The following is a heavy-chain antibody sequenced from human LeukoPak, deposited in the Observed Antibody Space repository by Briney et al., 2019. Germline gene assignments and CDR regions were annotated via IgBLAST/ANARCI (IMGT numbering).Heavy chain of an antibody. D-gene: IGHD6-19*01. J-gene: IGHJ4*02. V-gene: IGHV3-30*03. CDR3: SRSPEWHWLSHFDF. CDR1: GFTLRSSG. Sequence: GGSLRLSCEASGFTLRSSGMHWVRQLPGQALEWAATLSFDGTSTYYADSVKGRFTISRDTSNNTLWLQMNSLRPEDTARYHCSRSPEWHWLSHFDFWGLGTLVTVSS. CDR2: LSFDGTST.